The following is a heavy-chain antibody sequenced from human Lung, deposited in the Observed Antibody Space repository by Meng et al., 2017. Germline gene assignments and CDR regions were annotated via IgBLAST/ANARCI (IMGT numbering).Heavy chain of an antibody. J-gene: IGHJ4*02. D-gene: IGHD4-11*01. Sequence: QVQLQQGGPCMLKPSETLSLTWVVSGGSFSDYYWSWIRQPPGKGLEWIGEINHSGSTNYNPSLESRATISVDTSQNNLSLKLSSVTAADSAVYYCARGPTTMAHDFDYWGQGTLVTVSS. CDR3: ARGPTTMAHDFDY. CDR2: INHSGST. V-gene: IGHV4-34*01. CDR1: GGSFSDYY.